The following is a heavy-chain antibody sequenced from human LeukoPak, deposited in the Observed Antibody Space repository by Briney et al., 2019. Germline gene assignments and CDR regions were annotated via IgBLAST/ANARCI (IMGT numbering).Heavy chain of an antibody. CDR2: IYYSGST. CDR1: GGSISSYY. V-gene: IGHV4-59*08. J-gene: IGHJ4*02. D-gene: IGHD3-22*01. Sequence: KPSETLSLTCTVSGGSISSYYWSWIRQPPGKGLEWIGYIYYSGSTNYNPSLKSRVTISVDTSKNQFSLKLTSVTAADTAVYYCARSSGYMSYWGQGTLVTVSS. CDR3: ARSSGYMSY.